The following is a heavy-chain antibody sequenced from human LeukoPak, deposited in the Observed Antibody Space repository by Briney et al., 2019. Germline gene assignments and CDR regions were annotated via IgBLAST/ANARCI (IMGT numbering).Heavy chain of an antibody. Sequence: SQTLSLTCTVYGGSISSGDYYWSWIRKPPGKGLEWIGYIYYSGSTYYNPSLKSRVTISVDTSKNQFSLKLSSVTAADTAVYYCASSTVPAAIPYFDYWGQGTLVTVSS. CDR1: GGSISSGDYY. J-gene: IGHJ4*02. V-gene: IGHV4-30-4*08. CDR2: IYYSGST. D-gene: IGHD2-2*02. CDR3: ASSTVPAAIPYFDY.